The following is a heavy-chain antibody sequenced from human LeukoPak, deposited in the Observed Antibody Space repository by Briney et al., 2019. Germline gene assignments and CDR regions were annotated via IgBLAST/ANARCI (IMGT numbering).Heavy chain of an antibody. CDR3: VEDLHYGDGRWEFDP. CDR1: GFSFGTFA. V-gene: IGHV3-23*01. J-gene: IGHJ5*02. CDR2: RIGSGNT. D-gene: IGHD4-17*01. Sequence: GGSLRLSCAASGFSFGTFAMTWVRQVPGKGLEWVSGRIGSGNTYYADSVKGRFTLSSDSSKNTVYLQMNSLRVEDTAIYYCVEDLHYGDGRWEFDPWGQGTLVTVSP.